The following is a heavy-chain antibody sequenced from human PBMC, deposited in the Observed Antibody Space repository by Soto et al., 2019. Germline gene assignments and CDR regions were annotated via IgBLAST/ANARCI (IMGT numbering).Heavy chain of an antibody. CDR2: IYYSGST. J-gene: IGHJ6*02. CDR1: GGSISSSSYY. D-gene: IGHD3-3*01. Sequence: QLQLQESGPGLVKPSETLSLTCTVSGGSISSSSYYWGWIRQPPGKGLEWIGSIYYSGSTYYNPSLKSRVTISVDTSKNHFSLKLSSVTAADTAVYYCAAYYDFWSGYYTLDRDYYGMDVWGQGTTVTVSS. V-gene: IGHV4-39*01. CDR3: AAYYDFWSGYYTLDRDYYGMDV.